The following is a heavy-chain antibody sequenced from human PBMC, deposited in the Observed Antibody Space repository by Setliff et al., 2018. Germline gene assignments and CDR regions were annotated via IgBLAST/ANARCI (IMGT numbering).Heavy chain of an antibody. CDR3: ARAPRYFDSTGSYFDG. V-gene: IGHV4-4*02. Sequence: SETLSLTCTVSGGSISSSNWWTWVRQPPGKGLEWIGEIYHSGSINYNPSLKSRVTMSVDKSKNQFSLKLASVTAADTAVYYCARAPRYFDSTGSYFDGWGQGTLVTVSS. CDR2: IYHSGSI. D-gene: IGHD3-22*01. CDR1: GGSISSSNW. J-gene: IGHJ4*02.